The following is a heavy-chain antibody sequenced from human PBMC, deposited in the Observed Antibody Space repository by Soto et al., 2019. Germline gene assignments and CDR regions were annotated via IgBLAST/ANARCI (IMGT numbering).Heavy chain of an antibody. CDR2: VQSNHVT. CDR3: AKWLRGGSYYCDF. CDR1: GFTFGSYA. J-gene: IGHJ4*02. D-gene: IGHD3-10*01. V-gene: IGHV3-23*01. Sequence: GGSLRLSCQVSGFTFGSYAMSWVRQAPGKGLEWVALVQSNHVTYYADSVRGRFTVSRDNSKNTLYLQMDSLRVEDTALYYCAKWLRGGSYYCDFWGQGAMVTVS.